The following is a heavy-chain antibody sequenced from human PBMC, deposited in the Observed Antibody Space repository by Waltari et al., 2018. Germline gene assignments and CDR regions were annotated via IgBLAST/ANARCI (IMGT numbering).Heavy chain of an antibody. CDR3: ARAIILGVWGFAY. D-gene: IGHD2-2*02. CDR1: GFASSSYW. CDR2: INGEGSVQ. V-gene: IGHV3-74*03. Sequence: EMQLVESGGGLVQPGGSLRLSCVASGFASSSYWMHWVRQAPGEGLVWVSRINGEGSVQTYADSVKGRFTISRDNAKNTLYLQMNSLRPDDTAVYYCARAIILGVWGFAYWGQGTLVSVSS. J-gene: IGHJ4*02.